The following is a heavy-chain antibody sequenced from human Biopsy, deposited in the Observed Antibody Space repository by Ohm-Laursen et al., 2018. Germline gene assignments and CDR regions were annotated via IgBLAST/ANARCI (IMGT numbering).Heavy chain of an antibody. V-gene: IGHV4-59*01. J-gene: IGHJ4*02. CDR1: GDSISSYY. Sequence: GTLSLTCPVSGDSISSYYWSWIRQPPGKGLQGIGYIYYTGSTNYNPSVKSRVTISVDTSKNQFSLKLNSVTAADTAVYFCARDSRGGHLNTTLITGKNLDSWGQGILVTVSS. CDR3: ARDSRGGHLNTTLITGKNLDS. CDR2: IYYTGST. D-gene: IGHD3-16*01.